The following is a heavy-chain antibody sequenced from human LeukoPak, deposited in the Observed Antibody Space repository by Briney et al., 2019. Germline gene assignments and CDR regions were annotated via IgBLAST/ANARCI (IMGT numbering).Heavy chain of an antibody. CDR1: GGSINSFY. Sequence: PSETLSLTRTVSGGSINSFYWTWIRQPAGKGLEWIGRIYSSGTTNYNPSLKSRVTISVDTSKNQFSLRLSSVTAADTAVYYCARWAPCQVQYYFDYWGQGILVTVSS. CDR2: IYSSGTT. J-gene: IGHJ4*02. CDR3: ARWAPCQVQYYFDY. D-gene: IGHD4/OR15-4a*01. V-gene: IGHV4-4*07.